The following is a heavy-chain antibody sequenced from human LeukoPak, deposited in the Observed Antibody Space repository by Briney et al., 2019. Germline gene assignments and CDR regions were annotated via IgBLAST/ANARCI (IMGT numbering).Heavy chain of an antibody. J-gene: IGHJ4*02. CDR1: GFTFSSYA. CDR3: TKDERGYESKLEY. Sequence: PGGSLRLSCAASGFTFSSYAMSWVRQAPGKGLEWVSTASGSGVSTYYADSVKGRFTISRDNSKNTLYLQMNTLSAEDTAIYYCTKDERGYESKLEYWGQGTLVTVSS. V-gene: IGHV3-23*01. CDR2: ASGSGVST. D-gene: IGHD5-12*01.